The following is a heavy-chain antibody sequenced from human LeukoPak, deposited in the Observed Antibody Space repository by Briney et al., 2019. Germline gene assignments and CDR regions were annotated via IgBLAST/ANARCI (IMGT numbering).Heavy chain of an antibody. J-gene: IGHJ4*02. D-gene: IGHD3-10*01. Sequence: KPSETLSLTCTVSGYSISRGYYWGWIRQPPGQGLEWIGSIYHSGTTYYNPSLKSRVTISVDTSKNQFSLKLSSVTAADTAVYYCARGRRVIWFGELSGYFDYWGQGTLVTVSS. CDR2: IYHSGTT. V-gene: IGHV4-38-2*02. CDR1: GYSISRGYY. CDR3: ARGRRVIWFGELSGYFDY.